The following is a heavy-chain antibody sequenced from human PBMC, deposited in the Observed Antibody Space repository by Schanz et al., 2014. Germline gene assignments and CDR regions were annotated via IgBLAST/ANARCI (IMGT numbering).Heavy chain of an antibody. CDR2: ISATSNFV. J-gene: IGHJ3*01. D-gene: IGHD3-10*01. CDR1: GFNLRRYS. Sequence: QLVESGGGLVKPGGSLRLSCATSGFNLRRYSMNWVRQAPRGGLEWVSSISATSNFVHYAASVEGRFTVSRDNANNVMYLQMNSLRVGDTAMYYCARDTLWFGVINDAFDVWGHGTMVTVS. CDR3: ARDTLWFGVINDAFDV. V-gene: IGHV3-21*01.